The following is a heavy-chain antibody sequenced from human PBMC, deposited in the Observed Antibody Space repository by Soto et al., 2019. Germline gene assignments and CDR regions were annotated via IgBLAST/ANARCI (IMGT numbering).Heavy chain of an antibody. CDR2: VYHSGTT. CDR3: AKVVVGAPRHPDFDS. V-gene: IGHV4-39*01. D-gene: IGHD2-15*01. Sequence: SETLSLTCTVSGGSINNGDYFWGWIRQPPGKGLEWIGSVYHSGTTNYNPSLKSRVTISVDTSKNQFSLNLRSVTAADTAVYYCAKVVVGAPRHPDFDSWGQGTLVTVSS. CDR1: GGSINNGDYF. J-gene: IGHJ4*02.